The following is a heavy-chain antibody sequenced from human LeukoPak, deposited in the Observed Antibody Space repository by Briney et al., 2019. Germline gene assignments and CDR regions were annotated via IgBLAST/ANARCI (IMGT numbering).Heavy chain of an antibody. CDR2: ISGSGGST. CDR3: AKGGQWLVLIDY. CDR1: GFTFSSYA. J-gene: IGHJ4*02. V-gene: IGHV3-23*01. D-gene: IGHD6-19*01. Sequence: GGSLRLSCAASGFTFSSYAMSWVRQAPGKGLEWVSAISGSGGSTYYADSVKGRFTISRDNSKNTLYLQMNRLRAEDTAVYYCAKGGQWLVLIDYWGQGTLVTVSS.